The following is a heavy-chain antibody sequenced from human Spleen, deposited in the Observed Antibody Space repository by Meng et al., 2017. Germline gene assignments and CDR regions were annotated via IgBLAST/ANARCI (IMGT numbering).Heavy chain of an antibody. J-gene: IGHJ4*02. D-gene: IGHD4-17*01. V-gene: IGHV4-34*01. CDR1: GGSFSDYY. CDR3: ARGLPGEFFTVTTQTLDY. CDR2: INHSGST. Sequence: VQVQQWGAGRLRPSETLSLTCVVSGGSFSDYYWSWIRQPPGKGLEWIGEINHSGSTNYNPSLESRATISVETSQNQFSLKLSSVTAADTAVYYCARGLPGEFFTVTTQTLDYWGQGTLVTVSS.